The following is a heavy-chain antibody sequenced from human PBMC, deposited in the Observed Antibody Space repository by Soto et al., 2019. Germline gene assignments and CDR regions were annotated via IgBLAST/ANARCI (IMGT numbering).Heavy chain of an antibody. CDR3: ARALREGLPIYYFAP. CDR1: GFSLSKARMG. V-gene: IGHV2-26*01. CDR2: IFWNDER. J-gene: IGHJ4*02. D-gene: IGHD1-26*01. Sequence: SGPTLVNPTETLTLTCTVSGFSLSKARMGVSWIRQPPGKALEWLAHIFWNDERSYNTSLKSRLTISRDTSKSQVVLTMTNVDPVDTGTYFCARALREGLPIYYFAPWGQGPLATVPS.